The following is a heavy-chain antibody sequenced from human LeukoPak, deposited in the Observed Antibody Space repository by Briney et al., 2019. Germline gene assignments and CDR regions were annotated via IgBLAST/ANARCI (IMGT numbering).Heavy chain of an antibody. D-gene: IGHD6-19*01. CDR2: IWYDGSNK. J-gene: IGHJ4*02. CDR3: ARVPGSGWYGGFDY. CDR1: GFTFSSYG. Sequence: GGSLRLPCAASGFTFSSYGMHWVRQAPGKGLEWVAVIWYDGSNKYYADSVKGRFTISRDNSKNTLYLQMNSLRAEDTAVYYCARVPGSGWYGGFDYWGQGTLVTVSS. V-gene: IGHV3-33*01.